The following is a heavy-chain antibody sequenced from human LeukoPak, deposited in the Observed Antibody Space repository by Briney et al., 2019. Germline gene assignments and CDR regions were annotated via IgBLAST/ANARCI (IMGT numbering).Heavy chain of an antibody. CDR1: GFTFSSYW. Sequence: GSLRLSCAASGFTFSSYWMSWVRQAPGKGLEWVANIKQDGSEKYYVDSVKGRFTISRDNAKNSLYLQMNSLRAEDTAVYYCASTLWSRETNFDYWGQGTLVTVSS. V-gene: IGHV3-7*01. CDR2: IKQDGSEK. J-gene: IGHJ4*02. CDR3: ASTLWSRETNFDY. D-gene: IGHD3-10*01.